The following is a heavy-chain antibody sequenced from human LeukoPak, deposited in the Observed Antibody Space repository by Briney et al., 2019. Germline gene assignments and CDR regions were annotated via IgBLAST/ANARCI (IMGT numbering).Heavy chain of an antibody. D-gene: IGHD1-26*01. J-gene: IGHJ4*02. CDR2: INTDGGST. V-gene: IGHV3-74*01. CDR3: ARDEVGATPFDY. CDR1: GFTFSSHW. Sequence: PGGSLRLSCAASGFTFSSHWMHWVRQAPGKGLMWVSRINTDGGSTSYADSVKGRFTISRDNAKNTLYLQMNSLRAEDTAVYYCARDEVGATPFDYWGQGTLVTVSS.